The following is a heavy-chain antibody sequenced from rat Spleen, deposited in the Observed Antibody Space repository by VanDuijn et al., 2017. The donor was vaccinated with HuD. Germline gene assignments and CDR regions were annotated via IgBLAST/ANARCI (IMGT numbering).Heavy chain of an antibody. J-gene: IGHJ4*01. D-gene: IGHD1-4*01. CDR3: ARHPGEGMDA. CDR1: GFTFSSYW. Sequence: EVQLVESGGGLVQPGGSLKLSCVASGFTFSSYWMYWIRQAPGKGLEWVSSINSDGGSTYYPDSVKGRFTVSRDNAKSTLYLQMDSLRSEDTATYYCARHPGEGMDAWGQGASVTVSS. CDR2: INSDGGST. V-gene: IGHV5-58*01.